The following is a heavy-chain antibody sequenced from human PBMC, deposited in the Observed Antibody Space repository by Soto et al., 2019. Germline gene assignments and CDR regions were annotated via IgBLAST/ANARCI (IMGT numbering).Heavy chain of an antibody. Sequence: PGGSLRLSCSASGFNFRSNWMHWVRRVPGRGLVWVSRVNTDGSITDYVDSVKGQFTISRDNAEKMLYLQMNNLRVEDTAAYYCARDGEGFWGQGTLVT. J-gene: IGHJ4*02. D-gene: IGHD2-21*01. CDR2: VNTDGSIT. V-gene: IGHV3-74*01. CDR1: GFNFRSNW. CDR3: ARDGEGF.